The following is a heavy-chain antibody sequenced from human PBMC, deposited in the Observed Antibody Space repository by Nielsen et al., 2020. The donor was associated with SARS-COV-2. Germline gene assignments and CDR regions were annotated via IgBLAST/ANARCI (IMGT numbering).Heavy chain of an antibody. D-gene: IGHD3-10*01. Sequence: WLRQPPGKGLEWVALIWYDGSNKYYADSVKGRFTISRDNAKNSLYLQMNSLRAEDTAVHYCARDTVRHYYGSGSYPWFDPWGQGTLVTVSS. J-gene: IGHJ5*02. CDR3: ARDTVRHYYGSGSYPWFDP. V-gene: IGHV3-33*01. CDR2: IWYDGSNK.